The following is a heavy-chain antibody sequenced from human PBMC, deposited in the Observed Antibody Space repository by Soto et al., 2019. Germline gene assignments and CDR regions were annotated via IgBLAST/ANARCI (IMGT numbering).Heavy chain of an antibody. J-gene: IGHJ4*02. D-gene: IGHD2-8*02. CDR3: ARGGGVYYFDY. V-gene: IGHV4-59*01. CDR2: IYYSGIT. Sequence: SETLSLTCTVSGGSISSYYWSWIRQPPGKGLEWIGYIYYSGITDYNPSLKSRVPISVDTSKSQFSLKLSSVTAADTAVYYCARGGGVYYFDYWGQGTLVTVSS. CDR1: GGSISSYY.